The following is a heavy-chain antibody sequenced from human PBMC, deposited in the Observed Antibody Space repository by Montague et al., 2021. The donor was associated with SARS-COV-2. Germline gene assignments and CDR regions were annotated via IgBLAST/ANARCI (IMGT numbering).Heavy chain of an antibody. Sequence: SETLYLTCAVYGGSFSGYYWSWIRQPPGKGLEWIGEISHSGSTNYNPSLKSRVTISIDTSKNQFSLKLSSVTAADTAVYYCARVRYYGSGTSLGMDVWGQGTTVTVSS. CDR1: GGSFSGYY. V-gene: IGHV4-34*01. CDR2: ISHSGST. D-gene: IGHD3-10*01. CDR3: ARVRYYGSGTSLGMDV. J-gene: IGHJ6*02.